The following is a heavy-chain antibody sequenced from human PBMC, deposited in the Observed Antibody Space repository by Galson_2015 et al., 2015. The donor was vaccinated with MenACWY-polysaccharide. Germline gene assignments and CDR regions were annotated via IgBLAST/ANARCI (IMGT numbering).Heavy chain of an antibody. J-gene: IGHJ3*02. CDR2: IYGGGST. V-gene: IGHV3-66*04. D-gene: IGHD2-15*01. Sequence: SLRLSCAASGFTVSSNYMSWVRQAPGKGLEWVSVIYGGGSTYYADSVKGRFTISRDNSKNTLYLQMNSLRAEDTAVYYCARPLVVVAADAFDIWGQGTMVTVSS. CDR1: GFTVSSNY. CDR3: ARPLVVVAADAFDI.